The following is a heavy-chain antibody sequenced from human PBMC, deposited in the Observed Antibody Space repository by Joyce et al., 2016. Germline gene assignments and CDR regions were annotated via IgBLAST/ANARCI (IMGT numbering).Heavy chain of an antibody. CDR1: GYTFSGDY. CDR3: ARDPGVGDY. CDR2: IDHHTGGT. D-gene: IGHD1-26*01. J-gene: IGHJ4*02. V-gene: IGHV1-2*02. Sequence: QVQLVQSGAEVKKPGASVKVSCKASGYTFSGDYMHWVRQAPGQGLEWMGGIDHHTGGTNYAQRFQGRVPLTRDTSINTAYMELRNLRSDDTAVYYCARDPGVGDYWGQGTLVIVSS.